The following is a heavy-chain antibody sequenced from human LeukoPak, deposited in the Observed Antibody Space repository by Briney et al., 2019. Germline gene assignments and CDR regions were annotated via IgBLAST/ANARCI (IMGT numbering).Heavy chain of an antibody. CDR1: GFTFSSYG. D-gene: IGHD3-10*01. CDR3: AKDPYYYGSGSHDY. V-gene: IGHV3-33*06. CDR2: IWYDGSNK. Sequence: PGRSLRLSCAASGFTFSSYGMHWVRQAPGEGLEWVAVIWYDGSNKYYADSVKGRFTISRDNSKNTLYLQMNSLRAEDTAVYYCAKDPYYYGSGSHDYWGQGTLVTVSS. J-gene: IGHJ4*02.